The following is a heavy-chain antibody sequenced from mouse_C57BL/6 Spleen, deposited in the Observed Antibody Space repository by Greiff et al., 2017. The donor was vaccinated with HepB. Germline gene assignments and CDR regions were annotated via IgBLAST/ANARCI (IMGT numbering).Heavy chain of an antibody. CDR1: GYSITSGYY. D-gene: IGHD1-1*01. CDR2: ISYDGSN. V-gene: IGHV3-6*01. J-gene: IGHJ3*01. CDR3: AREENRYYYFAY. Sequence: EVQVVESGPGLVKPSQSLSLTCSVTGYSITSGYYWNWIRQFPGNKLEWMGYISYDGSNNYNPSLKNRISITRDTSKNQFFLKLNSVTTEDTATYYCAREENRYYYFAYWGQGTLVTVSA.